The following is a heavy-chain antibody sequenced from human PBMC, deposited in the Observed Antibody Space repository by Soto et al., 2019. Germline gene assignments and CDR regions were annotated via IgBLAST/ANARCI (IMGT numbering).Heavy chain of an antibody. CDR1: GFTFSTYS. Sequence: PGGSLRLSCAASGFTFSTYSMNWVRQAPGKGLEWVSYISSSSSSIKYADSVKGRFTISRDNAKNSLHLQMNSLRDEDTAVYYCANIYYDFWSGYYDPYVMDFWGQGSTVTVSS. CDR2: ISSSSSSI. V-gene: IGHV3-48*02. J-gene: IGHJ6*02. D-gene: IGHD3-3*01. CDR3: ANIYYDFWSGYYDPYVMDF.